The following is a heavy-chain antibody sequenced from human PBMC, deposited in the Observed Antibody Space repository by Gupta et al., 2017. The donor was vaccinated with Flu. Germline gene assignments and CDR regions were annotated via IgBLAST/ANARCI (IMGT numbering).Heavy chain of an antibody. CDR3: ARHKVGTSYWYFDL. CDR1: GDSINSDDYY. V-gene: IGHV4-31*02. D-gene: IGHD5-12*01. Sequence: GDSINSDDYYWNWIRQRPGKGLEWVGYISYSGSTYYTPSLNRRLTISVDTSNNFVSLRLKSVTAADTAVYYCARHKVGTSYWYFDLWGRGTLVTVSS. J-gene: IGHJ2*01. CDR2: ISYSGST.